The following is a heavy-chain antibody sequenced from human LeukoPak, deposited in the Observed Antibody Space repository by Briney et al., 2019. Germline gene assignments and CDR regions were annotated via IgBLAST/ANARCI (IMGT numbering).Heavy chain of an antibody. Sequence: GGSLRLSCAASGFTFSTYSMNWLRLAPGKGLEWVSSISPDSNYKYYVDSVKGRFTISRDNAKSSLYLQMNSLRAEDTAVYYCAKELYYYGSGVDYWGQGTLVTVSS. V-gene: IGHV3-21*04. D-gene: IGHD3-10*01. J-gene: IGHJ4*02. CDR2: ISPDSNYK. CDR1: GFTFSTYS. CDR3: AKELYYYGSGVDY.